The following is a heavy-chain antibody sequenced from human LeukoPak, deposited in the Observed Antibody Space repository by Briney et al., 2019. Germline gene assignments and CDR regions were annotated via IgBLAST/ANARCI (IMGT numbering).Heavy chain of an antibody. V-gene: IGHV3-30-3*01. J-gene: IGHJ4*02. CDR2: ISYDGSNK. CDR3: ARSGSPDY. CDR1: GFTFSSYA. Sequence: PGESLRLSCAASGFTFSSYAMHWVRQAPGKGLEWVAVISYDGSNKYYADSVKGRFTISRDNSKNTLYLQMNSLRAEDTAVYYCARSGSPDYWGQGTLVTVSS. D-gene: IGHD5-12*01.